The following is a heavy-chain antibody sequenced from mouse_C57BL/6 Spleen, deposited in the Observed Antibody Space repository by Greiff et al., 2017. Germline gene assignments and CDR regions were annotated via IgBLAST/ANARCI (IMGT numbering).Heavy chain of an antibody. D-gene: IGHD2-4*01. V-gene: IGHV1-54*01. Sequence: QVHVKQSGAELVRPGTSVKVSCKASGYAFTNYLIEWVKQRPGQGLEWIGVINPGSGGPNYNEKFKGKAPLTADKSSSTAYMQLSSLTSADSAVYFCTRPPYDYVGGYYAMDYWGQGTSVTVSS. CDR2: INPGSGGP. CDR1: GYAFTNYL. CDR3: TRPPYDYVGGYYAMDY. J-gene: IGHJ4*01.